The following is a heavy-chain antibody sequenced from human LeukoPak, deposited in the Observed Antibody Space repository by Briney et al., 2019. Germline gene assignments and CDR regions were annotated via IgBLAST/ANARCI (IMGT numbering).Heavy chain of an antibody. CDR2: IHYSGST. CDR3: ARHPAAVVAATPDYFDY. V-gene: IGHV4-39*01. J-gene: IGHJ4*02. D-gene: IGHD2-15*01. CDR1: GGSISSGSYY. Sequence: TSSETLSLTCTVSGGSISSGSYYWGWIRQPPGKGLEWIGSIHYSGSTYYNPSLKSRVIISVDTSKNHFSLKLSSVTAADTAFYYCARHPAAVVAATPDYFDYWGQGTLVTVSS.